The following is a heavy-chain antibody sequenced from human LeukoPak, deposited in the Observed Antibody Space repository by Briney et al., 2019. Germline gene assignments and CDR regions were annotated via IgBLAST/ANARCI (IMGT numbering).Heavy chain of an antibody. CDR3: ARMRDCSGGSCYYDSDY. Sequence: SVKVSCKASGGTFSSYAISWVRQAPGQGLEWMGGIIPIFGTANYAQKFQGRVTITADESTSTAHMELSSLRSEDTAVYYCARMRDCSGGSCYYDSDYWGQGTLVTVSS. CDR2: IIPIFGTA. CDR1: GGTFSSYA. J-gene: IGHJ4*02. V-gene: IGHV1-69*13. D-gene: IGHD2-15*01.